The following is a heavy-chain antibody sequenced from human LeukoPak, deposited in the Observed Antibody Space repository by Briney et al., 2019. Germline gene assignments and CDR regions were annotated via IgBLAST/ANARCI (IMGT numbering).Heavy chain of an antibody. J-gene: IGHJ6*02. Sequence: GGSLRLSCAASGFTFSGHYMSWIRQAPGKGLEWVSYISSSGSTIYYADSVKGRFTISRDNAKNSLYLQMNSLRAEDTAVYYCAREPRIQWELHYYYYGMDVWGQGTTVTVSS. CDR1: GFTFSGHY. V-gene: IGHV3-11*01. CDR3: AREPRIQWELHYYYYGMDV. D-gene: IGHD1-26*01. CDR2: ISSSGSTI.